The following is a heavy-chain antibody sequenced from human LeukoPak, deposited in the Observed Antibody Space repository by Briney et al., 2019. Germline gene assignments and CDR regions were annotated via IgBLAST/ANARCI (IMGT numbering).Heavy chain of an antibody. CDR1: GFTFSSYS. D-gene: IGHD6-13*01. V-gene: IGHV3-21*01. CDR3: AIDVEAMAAAGGGVDY. Sequence: GGSLRLSCASSGFTFSSYSMNWVRQAPGKGLEWVSSITSSSNYIYYADSVKGRFTISRDNAKNSLYLQMNSLRAEDTAVYYCAIDVEAMAAAGGGVDYWGQGTLVTVSS. CDR2: ITSSSNYI. J-gene: IGHJ4*02.